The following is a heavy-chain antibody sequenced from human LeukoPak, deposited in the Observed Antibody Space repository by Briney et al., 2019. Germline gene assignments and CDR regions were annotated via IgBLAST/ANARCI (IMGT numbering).Heavy chain of an antibody. J-gene: IGHJ6*02. CDR2: ISYDGSNK. Sequence: GGSLRLSCAASGFTFSSYSMNWVRQAPGKGLEWVAVISYDGSNKYYADSVKGRFTISRDNSKNTLYLQMNSLRAEDTAVYYCARAASYVVSYYYYGMDVWGQGTTVTVSS. CDR3: ARAASYVVSYYYYGMDV. CDR1: GFTFSSYS. D-gene: IGHD3-22*01. V-gene: IGHV3-30*03.